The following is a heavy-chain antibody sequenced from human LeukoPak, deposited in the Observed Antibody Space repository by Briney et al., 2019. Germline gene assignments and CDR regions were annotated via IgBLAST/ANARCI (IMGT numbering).Heavy chain of an antibody. Sequence: SETLSLTCTVSGGSISSSSYYWGWIRQPPGKGLEWIGSIYHSGSTYYNPSLKSRVTIAVDTSKNQFSLKLSSVTAADTAVYYCARYGSGPRPNYYYYYYMDVWGKGTTVTVSS. CDR2: IYHSGST. CDR3: ARYGSGPRPNYYYYYYMDV. CDR1: GGSISSSSYY. D-gene: IGHD3-10*01. J-gene: IGHJ6*03. V-gene: IGHV4-39*07.